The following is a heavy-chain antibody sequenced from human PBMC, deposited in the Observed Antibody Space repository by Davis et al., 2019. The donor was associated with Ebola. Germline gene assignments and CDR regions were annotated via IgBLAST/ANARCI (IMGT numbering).Heavy chain of an antibody. CDR2: ISSSSSTI. Sequence: PGESLKISCAASGFTFSSYSMNWVRQAPGKGLEWVSYISSSSSTIYYADSVKGRFTISRDNAKNSLYLQMNSLRAEDTAVYYCAKVSSLYFDYWGQGTLVTVSS. D-gene: IGHD6-19*01. CDR1: GFTFSSYS. CDR3: AKVSSLYFDY. J-gene: IGHJ4*02. V-gene: IGHV3-48*01.